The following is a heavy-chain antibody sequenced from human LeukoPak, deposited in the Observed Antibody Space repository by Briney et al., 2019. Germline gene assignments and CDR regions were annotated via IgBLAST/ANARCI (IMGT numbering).Heavy chain of an antibody. J-gene: IGHJ3*02. D-gene: IGHD3-16*02. CDR3: ARLSSFAFDI. CDR1: GFTCSTYV. V-gene: IGHV3-23*01. Sequence: GGSLRLSCAASGFTCSTYVMSWVRQAPGKGLEWLSLILHSGDSTYYADSVKGRFTISRGNSKNTLYLQMNSLRAEDTAVYYCARLSSFAFDIWGQGTMVTVSS. CDR2: ILHSGDST.